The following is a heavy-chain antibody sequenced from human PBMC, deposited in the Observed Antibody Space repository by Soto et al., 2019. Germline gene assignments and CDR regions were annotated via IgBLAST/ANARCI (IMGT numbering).Heavy chain of an antibody. V-gene: IGHV3-23*01. CDR2: ISSDGANT. CDR1: GFTFNSRTSHA. D-gene: IGHD3-16*01. CDR3: VAWVSQYFDY. Sequence: LESGGGLVRPGGSLRLSCAVFGFTFNSRTSHAMSWVRQAPGKGPEWVSTISSDGANTHCADSVKGRFTISKDTSRNSVNPQKNDLRSGDTAMYFCVAWVSQYFDYWGRGILVTVSS. J-gene: IGHJ4*02.